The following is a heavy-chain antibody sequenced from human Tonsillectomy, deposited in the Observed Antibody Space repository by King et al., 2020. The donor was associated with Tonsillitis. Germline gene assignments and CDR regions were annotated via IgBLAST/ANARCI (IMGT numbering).Heavy chain of an antibody. V-gene: IGHV1-18*01. CDR3: ARDYDDFWSGSGGWFDP. J-gene: IGHJ5*02. D-gene: IGHD3-3*01. CDR1: GYTFTSYG. CDR2: ISAYNGNT. Sequence: QLVQSGAEVKKPGASVKVSCKASGYTFTSYGISWVRQAPGQGLEWMGWISAYNGNTNYAQKLQGRVTMTTDTSTSTAYMELRILRSDDTAVYYCARDYDDFWSGSGGWFDPWGQGTLVTVSS.